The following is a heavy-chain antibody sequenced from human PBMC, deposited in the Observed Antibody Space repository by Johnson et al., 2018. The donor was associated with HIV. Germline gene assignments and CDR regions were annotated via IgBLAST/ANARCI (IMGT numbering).Heavy chain of an antibody. D-gene: IGHD3-9*01. CDR3: ARELPSYGSLTRPGAFDI. Sequence: QVQLVESGGGVVQPGRSLRLSCAASGFTFSSYSMHWVRQAPGKGLEWVSVISYDGSNKYYADSVKGRFTISRDNTKNTLYLQMNSLRAEDTAVYYCARELPSYGSLTRPGAFDIWGQGTMVTVSS. V-gene: IGHV3-30*04. CDR1: GFTFSSYS. CDR2: ISYDGSNK. J-gene: IGHJ3*02.